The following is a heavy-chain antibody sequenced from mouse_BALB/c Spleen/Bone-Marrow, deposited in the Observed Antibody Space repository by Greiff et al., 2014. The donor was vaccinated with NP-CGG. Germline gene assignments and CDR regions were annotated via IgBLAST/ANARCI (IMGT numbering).Heavy chain of an antibody. CDR2: IDPANGNT. Sequence: EVQRVESGAELVKPGASVKLSCTASGFNIKDTYMHWVKQRPEQGLEWIGRIDPANGNTKYDPKFQGKATITADTSSNTAYLQLSSLTSEDTAVYYCARWEYYAMDYWGQGISVTVSS. CDR1: GFNIKDTY. J-gene: IGHJ4*01. V-gene: IGHV14-3*02. D-gene: IGHD4-1*01. CDR3: ARWEYYAMDY.